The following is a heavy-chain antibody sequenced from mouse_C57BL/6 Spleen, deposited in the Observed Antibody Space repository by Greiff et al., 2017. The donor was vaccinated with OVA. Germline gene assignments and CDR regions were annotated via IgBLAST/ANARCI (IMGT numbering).Heavy chain of an antibody. V-gene: IGHV1-64*01. CDR1: GYTFTSYW. D-gene: IGHD1-1*01. J-gene: IGHJ1*03. CDR2: IHPNSGST. CDR3: ASGITTVVAFYWYFDV. Sequence: QVQLKQPGAELVKPGASVKLSCKASGYTFTSYWMHWVKQRPGQGLEWIGMIHPNSGSTNYNEKFKSKATLTVDKSSSTAYMQLSSLTSEDSAVYYCASGITTVVAFYWYFDVWGTGTTVTVSS.